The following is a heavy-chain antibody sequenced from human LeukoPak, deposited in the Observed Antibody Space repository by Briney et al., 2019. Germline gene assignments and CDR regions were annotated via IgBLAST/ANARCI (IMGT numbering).Heavy chain of an antibody. V-gene: IGHV2-5*01. CDR2: IYWNDDQ. J-gene: IGHJ5*02. CDR3: AHRRRYCSSTSCPNWFDP. D-gene: IGHD2-2*01. Sequence: SGPTLVNPTQTLTLTCTFSGLSLSTRGVGVGWIRQPPGKALEWLALIYWNDDQRYSPSLKSRLPITKDTSNSQVVLTMTNMDPVDTATYYCAHRRRYCSSTSCPNWFDPWGQGTLVTVSS. CDR1: GLSLSTRGVG.